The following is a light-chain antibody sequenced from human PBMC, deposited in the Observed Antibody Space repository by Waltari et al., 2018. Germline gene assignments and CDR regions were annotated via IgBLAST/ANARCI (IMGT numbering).Light chain of an antibody. CDR2: GAS. V-gene: IGKV3-15*01. CDR1: QSVSGN. CDR3: QQYDNWPAS. J-gene: IGKJ2*01. Sequence: EIVMTQSPATLSVSPGERATLSCRASQSVSGNLAWYQQKPGQAPRLLICGASTRATGIPARFSGSGSGTEFTLTISSLQSEEFAVYYCQQYDNWPASFGQGTKLEIK.